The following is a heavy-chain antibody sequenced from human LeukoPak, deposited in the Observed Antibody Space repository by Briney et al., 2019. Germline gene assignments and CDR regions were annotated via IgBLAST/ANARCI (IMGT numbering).Heavy chain of an antibody. CDR3: ARGSTVTTMGYYYGMDV. V-gene: IGHV3-7*01. D-gene: IGHD4-17*01. CDR2: IRQDGSEK. J-gene: IGHJ6*02. Sequence: PGGSLRLSCAASRFTFSSYWMNWVRQATGKGLEWVANIRQDGSEKYYVDSVKGRFTISRDNAKNSLYLQMNSLRAEDTAVYYCARGSTVTTMGYYYGMDVWGQGTTVTVSS. CDR1: RFTFSSYW.